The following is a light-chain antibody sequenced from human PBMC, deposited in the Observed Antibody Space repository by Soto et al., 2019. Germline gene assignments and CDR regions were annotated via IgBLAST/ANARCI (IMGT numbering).Light chain of an antibody. Sequence: DIQMTQSPSSLSASVGDRVTITCQASHDISNYLNWYQQKPGKAPKLLIYDASNLETGVPSRFSGSGSGTDFTFTISSLQPEDIATYYCQQYDNLPIAFTFGPGTKVDIK. CDR2: DAS. CDR3: QQYDNLPIAFT. V-gene: IGKV1-33*01. CDR1: HDISNY. J-gene: IGKJ3*01.